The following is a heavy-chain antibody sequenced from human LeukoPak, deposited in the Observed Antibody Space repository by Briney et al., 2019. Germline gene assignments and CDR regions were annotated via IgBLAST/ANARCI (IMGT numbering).Heavy chain of an antibody. D-gene: IGHD6-19*01. V-gene: IGHV3-74*01. CDR2: INTDGTVT. CDR3: ATKQWLAPPPDS. Sequence: GGSLGLSCAASGFTCSKYWMLWVRQAPGKGLESVSRINTDGTVTTYADSVKGRSTVSRDNADNTMFLQMNSVRDEDTAVYYCATKQWLAPPPDSWGQGTPVTVSS. CDR1: GFTCSKYW. J-gene: IGHJ4*02.